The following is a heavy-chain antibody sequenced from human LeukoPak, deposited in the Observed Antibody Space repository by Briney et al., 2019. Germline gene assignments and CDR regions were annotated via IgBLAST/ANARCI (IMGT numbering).Heavy chain of an antibody. CDR1: GFTFSSYS. V-gene: IGHV3-48*02. J-gene: IGHJ4*02. Sequence: GGSLRLSRAASGFTFSSYSMNWVRQAPGKGLEWVSYISSSSSTIYYADSVKGRLTISRDNAKNSLFLQMNSLRDEDTAVYYCARDLGVGAPRPLDYWGQGTLVTVSS. D-gene: IGHD1-26*01. CDR3: ARDLGVGAPRPLDY. CDR2: ISSSSSTI.